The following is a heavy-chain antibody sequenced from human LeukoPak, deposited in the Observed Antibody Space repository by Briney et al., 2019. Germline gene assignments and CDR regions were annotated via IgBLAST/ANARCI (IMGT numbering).Heavy chain of an antibody. CDR2: INPNAGGT. D-gene: IGHD3-22*01. J-gene: IGHJ4*02. CDR1: GYTFTGCY. CDR3: SSGYSTVPF. Sequence: ASVKVSCKASGYTFTGCYMHWVRQAPGQGHESMGWINPNAGGTSYAQKFQGRVTMTRDTSISTAYMELSRLTSDDTAVYYCSSGYSTVPFWGQGTLVTVSS. V-gene: IGHV1-2*02.